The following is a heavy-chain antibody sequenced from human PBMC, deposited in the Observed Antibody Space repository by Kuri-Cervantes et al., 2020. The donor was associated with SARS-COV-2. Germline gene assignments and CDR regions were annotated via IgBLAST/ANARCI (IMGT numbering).Heavy chain of an antibody. D-gene: IGHD6-19*01. CDR1: GFTFRSYW. Sequence: GGSLRLSCVVSGFTFRSYWMHWVRQVPGRGLVWVARIDDGGSWTTYADSVRGRFTISRDNAKNTLYLQMNSLRDEDTAMYFCARDVAGKDDYWGQGALVNGAS. CDR2: IDDGGSWT. CDR3: ARDVAGKDDY. J-gene: IGHJ4*02. V-gene: IGHV3-74*01.